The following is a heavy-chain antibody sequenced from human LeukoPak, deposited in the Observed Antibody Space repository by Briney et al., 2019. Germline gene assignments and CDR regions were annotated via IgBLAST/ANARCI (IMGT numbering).Heavy chain of an antibody. J-gene: IGHJ4*02. CDR3: ARSKNSWYGMGFDY. CDR2: VSPNSDTT. CDR1: GYTSTSYD. V-gene: IGHV1-8*01. D-gene: IGHD6-13*01. Sequence: ASVKVSCKTSGYTSTSYDINWVRQATGQGLEWMGWVSPNSDTTVYAQNFQGRVTMTRNTSISTAYMELSSLRSDDTAVYYCARSKNSWYGMGFDYWGQGTLVTVSS.